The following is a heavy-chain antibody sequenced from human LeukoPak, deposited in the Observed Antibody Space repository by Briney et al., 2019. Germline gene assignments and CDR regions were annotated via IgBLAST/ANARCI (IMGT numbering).Heavy chain of an antibody. CDR2: ISSSSSYI. CDR1: SDSISSSSYY. Sequence: ETLSLTCTVSSDSISSSSYYWGWVRQAPGKGLEWVSSISSSSSYIYYADSVKGRFTISRDNAKNSLYLQMNSLRAEDTAVYYCARDLSDNWNYRGSGTFDYWGQGTLVTVSS. D-gene: IGHD1-7*01. CDR3: ARDLSDNWNYRGSGTFDY. V-gene: IGHV3-21*01. J-gene: IGHJ4*02.